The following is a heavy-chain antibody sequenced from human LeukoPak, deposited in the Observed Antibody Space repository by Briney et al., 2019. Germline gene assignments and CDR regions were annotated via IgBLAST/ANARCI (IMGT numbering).Heavy chain of an antibody. CDR3: ARSTRNTWYFDY. CDR2: IYSDDDK. D-gene: IGHD4-11*01. Sequence: SGPTLVNPTQTLTLTCTFSGFSLSTTGVGVGWIRLPPGKALEWLVVIYSDDDKRYRPSLKSRLTITADTSKNRVVLTMTNLDPVDTGTYYCARSTRNTWYFDYWGQGTLVTVSS. CDR1: GFSLSTTGVG. V-gene: IGHV2-5*02. J-gene: IGHJ4*02.